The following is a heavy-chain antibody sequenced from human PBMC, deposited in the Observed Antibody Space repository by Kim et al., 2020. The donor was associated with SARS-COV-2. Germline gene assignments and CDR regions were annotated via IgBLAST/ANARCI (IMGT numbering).Heavy chain of an antibody. CDR3: ARFFGESILY. J-gene: IGHJ4*02. V-gene: IGHV1-3*01. D-gene: IGHD3-10*01. CDR2: NT. Sequence: NTKCSRKFQGRVTIARDTSASTAYMELSSLRSEDTAVYYCARFFGESILYWGQGTMVTVSS.